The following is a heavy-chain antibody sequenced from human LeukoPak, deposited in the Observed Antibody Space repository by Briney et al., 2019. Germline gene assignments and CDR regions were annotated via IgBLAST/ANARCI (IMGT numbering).Heavy chain of an antibody. D-gene: IGHD4-17*01. J-gene: IGHJ3*02. V-gene: IGHV1-18*01. CDR2: ITAYNGYT. Sequence: ASVKVSCKASGYTFTSFGISWVRQAPGQGLEWMGWITAYNGYTSYAQNLQGRVAMTTDTSTTTAYMELRSLRSDDTAVYYCARDNGDYVALDIWGLGTVVTVSS. CDR3: ARDNGDYVALDI. CDR1: GYTFTSFG.